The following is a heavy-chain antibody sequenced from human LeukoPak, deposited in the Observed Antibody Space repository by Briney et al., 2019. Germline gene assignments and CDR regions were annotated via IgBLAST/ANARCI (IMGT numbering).Heavy chain of an antibody. CDR1: GFTFSSYA. CDR3: AKGGFVVVPAATHGMDV. CDR2: ISGSGGST. J-gene: IGHJ6*02. D-gene: IGHD2-2*01. V-gene: IGHV3-23*01. Sequence: PGGSLRLSCAASGFTFSSYAMSWVRQAPGEGLEWVSAISGSGGSTYYADSVKGRFTISRDNSKNTLYLQMNSLRAEDTAVYYCAKGGFVVVPAATHGMDVWGQGTTVTVSS.